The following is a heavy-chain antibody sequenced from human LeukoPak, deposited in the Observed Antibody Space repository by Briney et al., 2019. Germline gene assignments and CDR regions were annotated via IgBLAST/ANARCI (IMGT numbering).Heavy chain of an antibody. CDR1: GFTFSSYS. V-gene: IGHV3-21*01. J-gene: IGHJ4*02. CDR2: ISSSSSYI. CDR3: ATDLIVGATTTYDY. Sequence: GGSLRLSCAASGFTFSSYSMNWVRQAPGKGLEWVSSISSSSSYIYYADSVKGRFTISRDNAKNSLYLQMNSLRAEDTAVYYCATDLIVGATTTYDYWGQGTLVTASS. D-gene: IGHD1-26*01.